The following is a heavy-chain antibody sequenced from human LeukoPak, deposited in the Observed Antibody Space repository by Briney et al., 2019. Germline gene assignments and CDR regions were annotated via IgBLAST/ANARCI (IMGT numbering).Heavy chain of an antibody. CDR2: INSDGSWT. CDR1: GYYW. J-gene: IGHJ4*02. Sequence: GGSLRLSCAASGYYWMHWVRQAPGKGLVWVSHINSDGSWTSYADSVKGRFTISKDNAKNMVYLQMNSLRAEDTAVYYCVSFYETYWGRGTLVTVSS. CDR3: VSFYETY. D-gene: IGHD2/OR15-2a*01. V-gene: IGHV3-74*01.